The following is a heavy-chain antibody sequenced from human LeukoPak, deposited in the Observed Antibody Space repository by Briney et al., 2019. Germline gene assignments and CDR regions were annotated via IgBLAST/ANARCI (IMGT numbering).Heavy chain of an antibody. J-gene: IGHJ4*02. Sequence: RLSCAASGSTFSSYAMHGGRQPPGKGLGMGAVISYNGSKKYDANSVKGRSTIPRDISKTTQILQRTSLRAETPEEYYWAKDRPLGHDFWSGYYHFHYWGQGALFTLSS. CDR3: AKDRPLGHDFWSGYYHFHY. D-gene: IGHD3-3*01. CDR2: ISYNGSKK. CDR1: GSTFSSYA. V-gene: IGHV3-30-3*02.